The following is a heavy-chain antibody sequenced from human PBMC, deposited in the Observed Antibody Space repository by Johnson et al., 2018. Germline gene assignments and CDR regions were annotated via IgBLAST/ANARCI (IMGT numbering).Heavy chain of an antibody. CDR3: VKGASAAGTRGAFDI. J-gene: IGHJ3*02. V-gene: IGHV3-23*01. D-gene: IGHD6-13*01. CDR2: ISAGGAST. CDR1: GFSFRTYA. Sequence: VQSGGSLTLSCVASGFSFRTYAMNWVRQASGKGLAWVTHISAGGASTHYAGSVKGRFTISRDNSKNIWFLQMNSLRAEDTAVYYCVKGASAAGTRGAFDIWGQGTMLTVSS.